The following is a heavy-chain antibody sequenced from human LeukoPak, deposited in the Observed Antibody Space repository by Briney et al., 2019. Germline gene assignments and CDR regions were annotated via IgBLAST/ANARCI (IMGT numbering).Heavy chain of an antibody. CDR1: GGTFSSYA. CDR3: ASWYDRSLEYAFDI. J-gene: IGHJ3*02. Sequence: ASVKVSCKASGGTFSSYAISWVRQAPGQGLEWMGWINPNSGGTNYAQKFQGRVTMTRDTSISTAYMELSRLRSDDTAVYYCASWYDRSLEYAFDIWGQGTMVTVSS. V-gene: IGHV1-2*02. CDR2: INPNSGGT. D-gene: IGHD3-3*01.